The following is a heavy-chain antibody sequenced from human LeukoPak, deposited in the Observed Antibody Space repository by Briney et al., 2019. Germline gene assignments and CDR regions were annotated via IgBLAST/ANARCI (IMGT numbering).Heavy chain of an antibody. D-gene: IGHD5-18*01. Sequence: GASVKVSCKASGYSFTSYYMHWVGQAPGQGLEWMGIINPSGGSTSYAQKFQGRVTMTTDTSTSTVYMELSSLRSKDTAVYYCASATAMVHYYYYGMDVWVQGTTVTVSS. CDR1: GYSFTSYY. CDR2: INPSGGST. CDR3: ASATAMVHYYYYGMDV. J-gene: IGHJ6*02. V-gene: IGHV1-46*01.